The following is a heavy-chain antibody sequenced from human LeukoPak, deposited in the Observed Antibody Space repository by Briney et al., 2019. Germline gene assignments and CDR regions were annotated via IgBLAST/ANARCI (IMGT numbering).Heavy chain of an antibody. CDR1: GFTFSSYA. CDR3: AKVPGGVGAPDY. V-gene: IGHV3-23*01. CDR2: ISGSGGST. Sequence: PGGSLRLSCAASGFTFSSYAMSWVRQAPGKGLEWVSAISGSGGSTYYADSVKGRFTISRDDSKNTLYLQMNSLRAEDTAVYYCAKVPGGVGAPDYWGQGTLVTVSS. D-gene: IGHD1-26*01. J-gene: IGHJ4*02.